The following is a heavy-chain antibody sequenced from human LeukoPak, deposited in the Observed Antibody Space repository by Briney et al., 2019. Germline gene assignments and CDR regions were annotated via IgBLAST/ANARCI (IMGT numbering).Heavy chain of an antibody. CDR2: IYYSGST. D-gene: IGHD3-10*01. Sequence: SETLSLTCTVSGYSISSGYYWGWIRQPPGKGLEWIGYIYYSGSTNYNPSLKSRVTISVDTSKNQFSLKLSSVTAADTAVYYCARGGGWFGELDYMDVWGKGTTVTISS. V-gene: IGHV4-61*01. CDR1: GYSISSGYY. CDR3: ARGGGWFGELDYMDV. J-gene: IGHJ6*03.